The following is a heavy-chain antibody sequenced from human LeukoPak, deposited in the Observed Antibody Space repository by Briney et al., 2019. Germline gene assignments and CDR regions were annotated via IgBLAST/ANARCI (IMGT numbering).Heavy chain of an antibody. J-gene: IGHJ4*02. D-gene: IGHD3-10*01. Sequence: GRSLRLSCAASGFTFSIYAMNWVRQAPGKGLEWVSAISGSGATTYYADSVKGRFTISRDNSKNTLYLQMNSLRAEDTAVYYCAKDTAEVITGLFPYWGQGTLVTVSS. CDR1: GFTFSIYA. CDR3: AKDTAEVITGLFPY. V-gene: IGHV3-23*01. CDR2: ISGSGATT.